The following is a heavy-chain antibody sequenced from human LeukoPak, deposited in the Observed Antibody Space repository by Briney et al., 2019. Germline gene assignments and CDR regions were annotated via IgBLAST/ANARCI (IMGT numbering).Heavy chain of an antibody. Sequence: SETLSLTCTVSGGSISISSYYWSWIRQSPGKGLEWIGYVFYSGKTDYSPSLRSRVSMSVDTSKNQFSLKVTSVTAADTAAYYCANQAARIDAFDIWGQGTMVTVSS. CDR1: GGSISISSYY. V-gene: IGHV4-61*01. J-gene: IGHJ3*02. CDR3: ANQAARIDAFDI. D-gene: IGHD6-6*01. CDR2: VFYSGKT.